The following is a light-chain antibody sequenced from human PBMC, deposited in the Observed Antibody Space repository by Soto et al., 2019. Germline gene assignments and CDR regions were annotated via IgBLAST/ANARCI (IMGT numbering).Light chain of an antibody. CDR1: SSNIETNT. CDR2: NNN. V-gene: IGLV1-44*01. CDR3: QCYDSSLTVL. J-gene: IGLJ2*01. Sequence: QSALTQPPSASGTPGQRVTISCSGSSSNIETNTVDWYQHLPGTAPKVLIFNNNQRPSGVPDRFSGSKSGTSASLAISGLQAEDEADYYCQCYDSSLTVLFGGGTKLTVL.